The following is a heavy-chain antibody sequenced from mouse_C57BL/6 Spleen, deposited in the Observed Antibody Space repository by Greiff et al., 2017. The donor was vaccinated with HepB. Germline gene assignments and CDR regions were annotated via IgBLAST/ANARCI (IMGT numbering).Heavy chain of an antibody. CDR3: ARSGTTVVKDFDV. V-gene: IGHV1-22*01. CDR1: GYTFTDYN. D-gene: IGHD1-1*01. CDR2: INPNNGGT. Sequence: EVKLVESGPELVKPGASVKMSCKASGYTFTDYNMHWVKQSHGKSLEWIGYINPNNGGTSYNQKFKGKATLNVNKSSSTAYMELRSLTSEDSAVYYCARSGTTVVKDFDVWGTGTTVTVSS. J-gene: IGHJ1*03.